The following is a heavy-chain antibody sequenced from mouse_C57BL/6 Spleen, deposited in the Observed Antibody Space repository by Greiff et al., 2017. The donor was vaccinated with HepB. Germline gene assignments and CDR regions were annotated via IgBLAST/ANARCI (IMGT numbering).Heavy chain of an antibody. CDR3: ARDKVSPYSNYVGYFDV. J-gene: IGHJ1*03. Sequence: EVKVVESGGGLVKPGGSLKLSCAASGFTFSSYAMSWVRQTPEKRLEWVATISDGGSYTYYPDNVKGRFTISRDNAKNNLYLQMSHLKSEDTAMYYCARDKVSPYSNYVGYFDVWGTGTTVTVSS. V-gene: IGHV5-4*01. CDR1: GFTFSSYA. CDR2: ISDGGSYT. D-gene: IGHD2-5*01.